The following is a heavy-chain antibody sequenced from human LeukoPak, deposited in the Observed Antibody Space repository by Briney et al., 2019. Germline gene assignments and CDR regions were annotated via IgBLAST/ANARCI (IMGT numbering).Heavy chain of an antibody. V-gene: IGHV3-7*01. CDR2: INQDGSEK. J-gene: IGHJ4*02. CDR3: ERDDYDFWSGYQRYFEF. CDR1: GFTFGDYW. Sequence: PGGSLRLSCAVSGFTFGDYWMTWVRQAPGKGLEWVANINQDGSEKYYVDSVEGRFTISRDSVKNSLYLQMTSVRADDTAMYYCERDDYDFWSGYQRYFEFWGQGTLVTVSS. D-gene: IGHD3-3*01.